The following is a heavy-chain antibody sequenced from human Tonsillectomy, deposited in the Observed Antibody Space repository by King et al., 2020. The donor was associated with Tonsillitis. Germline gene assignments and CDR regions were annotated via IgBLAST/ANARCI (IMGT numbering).Heavy chain of an antibody. CDR1: GFTFRSYA. J-gene: IGHJ5*02. CDR3: AKAGDEWDNPTNWFDP. Sequence: DVQLVESGGGLVQPGGSLRLSCVASGFTFRSYAMSWFRQAPGKGLEWVSSSSDSGGKTYYADSVKGLFTISRDNFNNRLDLQLNSLRAEDTAIYYCAKAGDEWDNPTNWFDPWGQGTLVTVSS. CDR2: SSDSGGKT. V-gene: IGHV3-23*04. D-gene: IGHD1-26*01.